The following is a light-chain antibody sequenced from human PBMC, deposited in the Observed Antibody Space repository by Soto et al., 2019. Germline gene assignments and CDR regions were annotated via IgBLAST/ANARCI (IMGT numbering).Light chain of an antibody. J-gene: IGLJ1*01. CDR3: FSYAGSDSGV. V-gene: IGLV2-8*01. Sequence: QSAPTPPPPPARAPWPSVPLSCTWTRSEIWAFFFFSWSRHHPGKAPKLLIYEVNKRPSGVPDRFSGSKSGNTASLTVSGLQAEDEADYYCFSYAGSDSGVFGAGTKVTVL. CDR2: EVN. CDR1: RSEIWAFFF.